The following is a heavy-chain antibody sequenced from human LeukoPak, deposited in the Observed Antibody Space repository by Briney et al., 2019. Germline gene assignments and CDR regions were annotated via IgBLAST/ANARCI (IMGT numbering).Heavy chain of an antibody. CDR3: AKAKVTGGNIPYHFGMDV. CDR2: ISYEGSTK. J-gene: IGHJ6*02. V-gene: IGHV3-30*18. CDR1: GFTFSSYG. Sequence: ESGGSLRLSCAASGFTFSSYGMHWVRQAPGKGLEWMAVISYEGSTKYYGDSVKGRFTISRDNSKNTLYLQMNSLRAEDTAVYYCAKAKVTGGNIPYHFGMDVWGQGTTVTVSS. D-gene: IGHD4-23*01.